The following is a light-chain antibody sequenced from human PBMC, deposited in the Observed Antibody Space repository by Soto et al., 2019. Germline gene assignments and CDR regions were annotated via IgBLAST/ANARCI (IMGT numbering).Light chain of an antibody. J-gene: IGKJ4*01. V-gene: IGKV1-17*01. CDR2: AAS. CDR3: LQHNSYPLT. Sequence: DIQMTQSPSSLSASVGDRVTITCRASQGIRVDLGWYQQKPGKAPKRLIYAASSLQSGVPSRFSGSGSGTEFTLTIRSLQPEDFATYYCLQHNSYPLTFGGGTKVEIK. CDR1: QGIRVD.